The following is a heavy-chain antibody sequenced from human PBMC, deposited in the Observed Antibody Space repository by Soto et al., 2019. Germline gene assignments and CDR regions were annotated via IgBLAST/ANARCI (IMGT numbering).Heavy chain of an antibody. CDR3: AREDIVVVPAASPYCMDV. CDR1: GGTFSSYT. CDR2: IIPILGIA. Sequence: QVQLVQSGAEVKKPGSSVKVSCKASGGTFSSYTISWVRQAPGQGLEWMGRIIPILGIANYAQKFQGRVTITADKSTXTXXRELSSLRSEDTAVYYCAREDIVVVPAASPYCMDVWGQGTTVTVSS. D-gene: IGHD2-2*01. J-gene: IGHJ6*02. V-gene: IGHV1-69*08.